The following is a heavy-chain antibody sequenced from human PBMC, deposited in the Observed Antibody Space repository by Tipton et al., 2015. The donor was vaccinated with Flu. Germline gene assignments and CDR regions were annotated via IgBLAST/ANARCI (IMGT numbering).Heavy chain of an antibody. CDR3: AKDSGYDSAFDY. Sequence: SLRLSCAASGFIFSTYGMHWVRQAPGKGLEWVAVIWYDGSNKYYADSVKGRFTISRDNSKNTLYLQMNSLRAEDTAVYYCAKDSGYDSAFDYWGQGTLVTVSS. CDR1: GFIFSTYG. CDR2: IWYDGSNK. V-gene: IGHV3-30*18. J-gene: IGHJ4*02. D-gene: IGHD5-12*01.